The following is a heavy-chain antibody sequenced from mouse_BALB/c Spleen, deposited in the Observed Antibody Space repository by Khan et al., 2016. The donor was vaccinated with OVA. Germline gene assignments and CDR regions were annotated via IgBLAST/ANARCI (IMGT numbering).Heavy chain of an antibody. CDR2: IWSGGST. CDR3: TRHSNRYDFTY. J-gene: IGHJ3*01. Sequence: QVQLKQSGPGLVQPTQSLSITCTVSGFSLSTYGLHWVRQSPGKGLEWLGVIWSGGSTDYNAAFISRLTISKDNSNSQVFFKMNSLQADDTAIYYGTRHSNRYDFTYWGQATLVTVSA. V-gene: IGHV2-4-1*01. D-gene: IGHD2-14*01. CDR1: GFSLSTYG.